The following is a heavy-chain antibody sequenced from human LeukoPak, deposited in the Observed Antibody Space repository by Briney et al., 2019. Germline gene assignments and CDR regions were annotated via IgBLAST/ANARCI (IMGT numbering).Heavy chain of an antibody. CDR1: GYSFTTYW. J-gene: IGHJ2*01. CDR2: IDPSDSYI. V-gene: IGHV5-10-1*01. CDR3: ARHSCLRLGYFDL. D-gene: IGHD3-16*01. Sequence: GESLRISCKGAGYSFTTYWISWVRQMPGKGLEWMGRIDPSDSYINYSPSFQGHVTISADKSITTAYLQWSSLKASDTAMYYCARHSCLRLGYFDLWGRGTLVTVSS.